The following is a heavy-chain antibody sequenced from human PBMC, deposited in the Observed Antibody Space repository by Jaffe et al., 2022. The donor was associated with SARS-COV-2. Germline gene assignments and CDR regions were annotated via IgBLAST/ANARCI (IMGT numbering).Heavy chain of an antibody. CDR2: IYWDDDK. CDR1: GFSLSSSGVG. Sequence: QITLKESGPTLVKPTQTLTLTCTFSGFSLSSSGVGVGWIRQPPGKALEWLALIYWDDDKRYSPSLKSRLTITKDTSKNHVVLIMTNMDPVDTATYYCVRDDYGGDSFDHWGQGTLVTVSS. J-gene: IGHJ4*02. V-gene: IGHV2-5*02. D-gene: IGHD4-17*01. CDR3: VRDDYGGDSFDH.